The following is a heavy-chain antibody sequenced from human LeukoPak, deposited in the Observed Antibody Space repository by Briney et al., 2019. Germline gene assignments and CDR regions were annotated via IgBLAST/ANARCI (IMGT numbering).Heavy chain of an antibody. CDR3: ANEDSSGYYYQYSQH. D-gene: IGHD3-22*01. CDR2: IRYDGSNK. V-gene: IGHV3-30*02. Sequence: PGGSLRLSCAASGFTFSSYGMHWVRQAPGKGLEWVAFIRYDGSNKYYADSVKGRFTISRDNSKNTLYLQMNSLRAEDTAVYYCANEDSSGYYYQYSQHWGQGTLVTVSS. J-gene: IGHJ1*01. CDR1: GFTFSSYG.